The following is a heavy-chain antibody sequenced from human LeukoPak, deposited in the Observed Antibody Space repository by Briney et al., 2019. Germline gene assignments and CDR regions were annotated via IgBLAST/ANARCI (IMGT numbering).Heavy chain of an antibody. D-gene: IGHD3-22*01. CDR2: INWNGGST. CDR1: GFTFDDYG. Sequence: GGSLRLSCAASGFTFDDYGMSWVRQAPGKGLEWVSGINWNGGSTGYADSVKGRFTISRDNAKNSLYLQMNSLRAEDTALYYCARDSDTPRSSGYSPTDYWGQGTLVTVSS. V-gene: IGHV3-20*04. CDR3: ARDSDTPRSSGYSPTDY. J-gene: IGHJ4*02.